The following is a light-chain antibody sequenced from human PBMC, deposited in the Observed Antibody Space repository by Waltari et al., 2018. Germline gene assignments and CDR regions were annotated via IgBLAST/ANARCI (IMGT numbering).Light chain of an antibody. J-gene: IGKJ2*01. CDR3: QQYNSWLYT. CDR1: QSVGSN. Sequence: EIVMTQSPATLSVSPGEGATLSCRASQSVGSNLAWYQQKPGQTPRLLIYDASSRATGIPTTFSGSGSGTEFTLTISSLQSEDFAVYYCQQYNSWLYTFGQGTKLEIK. V-gene: IGKV3-15*01. CDR2: DAS.